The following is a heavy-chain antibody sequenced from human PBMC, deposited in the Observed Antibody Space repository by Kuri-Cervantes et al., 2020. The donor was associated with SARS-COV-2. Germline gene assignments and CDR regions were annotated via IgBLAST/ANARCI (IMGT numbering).Heavy chain of an antibody. CDR1: GFTVSSNY. D-gene: IGHD5-18*01. CDR2: ISGTGGSK. V-gene: IGHV3-53*05. J-gene: IGHJ4*02. Sequence: GESLKISCAASGFTVSSNYMSWVRQAPGKGLEWVSGISGTGGSKYYADSVKGRFTISRDNSKNTLYLQMNSLRAEDTAVYYCARGGYSYGRTFDYWGQGTLVTVSS. CDR3: ARGGYSYGRTFDY.